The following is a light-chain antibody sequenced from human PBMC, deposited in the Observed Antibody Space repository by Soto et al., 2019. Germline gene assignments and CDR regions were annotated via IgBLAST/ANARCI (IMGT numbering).Light chain of an antibody. V-gene: IGKV1-39*01. CDR2: AAS. CDR1: QSISSY. J-gene: IGKJ4*01. Sequence: DIQMTQSPSSLSASVGDRVTITCRASQSISSYLNWYQQKPGKAPKLLIYAASSLQSGVPSRFSGSGSGTDFTLTISSLQPEDFATYYCQQSYSTPRTFDGGTKVDIK. CDR3: QQSYSTPRT.